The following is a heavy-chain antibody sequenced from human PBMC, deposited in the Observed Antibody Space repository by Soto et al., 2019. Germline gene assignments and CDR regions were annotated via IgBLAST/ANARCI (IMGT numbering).Heavy chain of an antibody. CDR3: ARSGPRMTTVTTYSYYYYYYYMDV. CDR2: IYYSGST. V-gene: IGHV4-59*01. D-gene: IGHD4-17*01. J-gene: IGHJ6*03. CDR1: GGSISSYY. Sequence: SETLSLTCTVSGGSISSYYWSWIRQPPGKGLEWIGYIYYSGSTNYNPSLKSRVTISVDTSKNQFSLKLSSVTAADTAVYYCARSGPRMTTVTTYSYYYYYYYMDVWGKGTTVTVSS.